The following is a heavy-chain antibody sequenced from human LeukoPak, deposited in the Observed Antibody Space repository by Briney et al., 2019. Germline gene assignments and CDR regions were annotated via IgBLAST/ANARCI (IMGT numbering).Heavy chain of an antibody. V-gene: IGHV4-31*03. CDR2: IYYSGST. CDR1: GGSIISGGYY. D-gene: IGHD2-15*01. Sequence: SETLSLTCTVSGGSIISGGYYWSWIRQHPGKGLEWIGYIYYSGSTYYNPSLKSRVTISVDTSKNQFSLKLSSVTAADTAVYYCARTEAAQNDAFDIWGQGTMVTVSS. J-gene: IGHJ3*02. CDR3: ARTEAAQNDAFDI.